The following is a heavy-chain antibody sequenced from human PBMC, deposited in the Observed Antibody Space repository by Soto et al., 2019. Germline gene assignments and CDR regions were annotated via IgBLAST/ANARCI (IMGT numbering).Heavy chain of an antibody. V-gene: IGHV4-31*03. D-gene: IGHD3-10*01. CDR2: IYYSGST. J-gene: IGHJ5*02. CDR3: ARGVYGENWFDP. CDR1: GGSISSGGYY. Sequence: QVQLQESGPGLVKPSQTLSLTCTVSGGSISSGGYYWSWIRQHPGKGLEWIGYIYYSGSTYYNPSLKSRVTISVDTSKNQFSLKLSSVTAEDTAVYYCARGVYGENWFDPWGQGTLVTVSS.